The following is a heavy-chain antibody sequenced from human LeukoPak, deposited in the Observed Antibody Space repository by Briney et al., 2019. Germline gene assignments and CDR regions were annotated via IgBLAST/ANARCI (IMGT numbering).Heavy chain of an antibody. CDR3: AMEYYYDSSGYPMYDY. CDR1: GYTFTSYY. Sequence: SVKVSCKASGYTFTSYYMHWVRQAPGQGLEWMGRIIPIFGTANYAQKFQGRVTITTDESTSTAYMELSSLRSEDTAVYYCAMEYYYDSSGYPMYDYWGQGTLVTVSS. D-gene: IGHD3-22*01. V-gene: IGHV1-69*05. J-gene: IGHJ4*02. CDR2: IIPIFGTA.